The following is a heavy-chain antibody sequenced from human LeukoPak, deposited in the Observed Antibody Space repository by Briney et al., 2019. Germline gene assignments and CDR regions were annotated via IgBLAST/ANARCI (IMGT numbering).Heavy chain of an antibody. J-gene: IGHJ1*01. CDR1: GFTFSRYG. Sequence: PGGSLRLSCAASGFTFSRYGMHWVRQAPGKGLEWVAVIWYDGSNKYYADSVKGRFTISRDNSKNTLYLQMNSLRADDTALYYCAKDRENYVGHSRYFQHWGQGTLVTVSS. V-gene: IGHV3-33*06. CDR2: IWYDGSNK. CDR3: AKDRENYVGHSRYFQH. D-gene: IGHD4-23*01.